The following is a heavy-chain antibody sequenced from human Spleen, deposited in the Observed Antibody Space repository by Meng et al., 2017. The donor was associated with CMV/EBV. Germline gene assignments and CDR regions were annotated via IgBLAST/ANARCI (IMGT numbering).Heavy chain of an antibody. D-gene: IGHD3-3*01. CDR2: ISSSSSYI. V-gene: IGHV3-21*01. CDR1: GSTFSSYS. J-gene: IGHJ6*02. CDR3: AKDRIRFVEWLLPESGYYGMDV. Sequence: GGSLRLSCAASGSTFSSYSMNWVRQAPGKGLEWVSSISSSSSYIYYADSVKGRFTISRDNAKNSLYLQMNSRRAEDTAVYYCAKDRIRFVEWLLPESGYYGMDVWGQGTTVTVSS.